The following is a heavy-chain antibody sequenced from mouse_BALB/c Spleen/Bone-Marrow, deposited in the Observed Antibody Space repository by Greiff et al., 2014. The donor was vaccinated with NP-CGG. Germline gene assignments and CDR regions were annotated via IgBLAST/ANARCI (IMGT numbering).Heavy chain of an antibody. CDR3: ARYYYGSSYFDY. V-gene: IGHV14-3*02. Sequence: VQLQQSGAELVKPGASVKLSCTASGFNIKDTYMHWVKQRPEQGLEWIGRIDPANGNTKYDPKFQGKATITADTSSNTPYLQLSSLTSEDTAVYYCARYYYGSSYFDYWGQGTTLTVSS. CDR1: GFNIKDTY. CDR2: IDPANGNT. D-gene: IGHD1-1*01. J-gene: IGHJ2*01.